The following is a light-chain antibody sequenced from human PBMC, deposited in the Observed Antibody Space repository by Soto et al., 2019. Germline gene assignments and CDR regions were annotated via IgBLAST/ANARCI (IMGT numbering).Light chain of an antibody. CDR1: SSNIGAGYA. J-gene: IGLJ1*01. CDR2: SNS. Sequence: QSVLTQPPSVSGAPGQRVTISCTGSSSNIGAGYAVYWYQQLPGTAPKLLIYSNSNRPSGVPDCFSGSKSGTSAALASTGLQPADEAAYYCQSYASNRRSSRVFGTGTKLTVL. CDR3: QSYASNRRSSRV. V-gene: IGLV1-40*01.